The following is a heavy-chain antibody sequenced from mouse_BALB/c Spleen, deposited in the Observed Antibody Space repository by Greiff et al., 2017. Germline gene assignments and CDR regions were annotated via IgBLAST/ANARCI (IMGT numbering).Heavy chain of an antibody. CDR2: IWAGGST. CDR3: ACPYGNYGAWFAY. Sequence: QVQLKESGPGLVAPSQSLSITCTVSGFSLTSYGVHWVRQPPGKGLEWLGVIWAGGSTNYNSALMSRLSISKDNSKSQVFLKMNSLQTDDTAMYYCACPYGNYGAWFAYWGQGTLVTVSA. D-gene: IGHD2-1*01. V-gene: IGHV2-9*02. J-gene: IGHJ3*01. CDR1: GFSLTSYG.